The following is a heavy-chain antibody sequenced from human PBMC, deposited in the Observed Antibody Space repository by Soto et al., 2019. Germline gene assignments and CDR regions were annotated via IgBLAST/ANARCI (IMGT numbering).Heavy chain of an antibody. V-gene: IGHV1-69*01. D-gene: IGHD4-4*01. CDR1: GGTFSSYA. J-gene: IGHJ4*02. CDR3: ARGRRTVIHRDAPYYFDY. Sequence: QVQLVQSGAEVKKPGSSVKVSCKASGGTFSSYAISWVRQAPGQGLEWMGGIIPIFGTASYAQKFQGRVTITADESTSTAYMELSSLRSEDTAVYYCARGRRTVIHRDAPYYFDYWGQGTLVTVSS. CDR2: IIPIFGTA.